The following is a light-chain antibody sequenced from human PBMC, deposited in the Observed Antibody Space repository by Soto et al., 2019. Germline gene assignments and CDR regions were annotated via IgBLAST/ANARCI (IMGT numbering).Light chain of an antibody. Sequence: EIVMTQSPASLSMSPGERATLSCRANESVGRKLAWYQQKPGQAPRLLIYGASTRATGIPARFSCSGSGTEFTLTISSLQSEDFAVYYCQQYNSWPQTFGQGTKVDIK. CDR2: GAS. CDR3: QQYNSWPQT. J-gene: IGKJ1*01. CDR1: ESVGRK. V-gene: IGKV3-15*01.